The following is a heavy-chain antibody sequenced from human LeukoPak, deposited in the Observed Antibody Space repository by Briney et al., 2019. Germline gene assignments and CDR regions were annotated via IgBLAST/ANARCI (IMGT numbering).Heavy chain of an antibody. CDR3: ARGDPWFGESYYYYMDV. CDR1: GFTFSSYW. CDR2: IKQDGSEK. D-gene: IGHD3-10*01. Sequence: GGSLRLSCAASGFTFSSYWMSWVRQAPGKGLEWVANIKQDGSEKYYVDSVKGRFTISRDNAKNSLYLQMNSLRAEDTAVYYCARGDPWFGESYYYYMDVWGKETTVTVSS. J-gene: IGHJ6*03. V-gene: IGHV3-7*01.